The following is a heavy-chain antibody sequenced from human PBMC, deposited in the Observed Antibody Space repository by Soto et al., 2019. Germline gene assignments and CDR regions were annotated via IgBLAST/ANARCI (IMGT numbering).Heavy chain of an antibody. V-gene: IGHV1-69*01. CDR2: IIPRFGTS. Sequence: QVQLVQSGAEVKKPGSSVKVSCKASGGTFSGYAISWVRQAPGQGLEWMGEIIPRFGTSNYAQKFQGRVTITADESTSTAYMELSSLRSEDTAVYYCARGSCSSTSCYKEYYFDLWGQGTLVTVSS. J-gene: IGHJ4*02. CDR1: GGTFSGYA. CDR3: ARGSCSSTSCYKEYYFDL. D-gene: IGHD2-2*02.